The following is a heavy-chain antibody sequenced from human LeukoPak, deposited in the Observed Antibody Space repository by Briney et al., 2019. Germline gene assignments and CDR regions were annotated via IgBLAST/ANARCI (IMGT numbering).Heavy chain of an antibody. CDR2: VKPDESEK. CDR3: ARAGGDGYNSAY. CDR1: GFSFSSYW. Sequence: GGSLRLSCAASGFSFSSYWMSWVRQAPGKGLEWVANVKPDESEKYYVDSVKGRFTISRDNAKNSLYLQMNSLRAEDTAVYYCARAGGDGYNSAYWGQGTLVTVSS. V-gene: IGHV3-7*01. D-gene: IGHD5-24*01. J-gene: IGHJ4*02.